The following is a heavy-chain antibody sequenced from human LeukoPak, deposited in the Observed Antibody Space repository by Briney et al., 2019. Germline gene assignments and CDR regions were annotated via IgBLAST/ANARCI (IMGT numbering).Heavy chain of an antibody. D-gene: IGHD4-11*01. CDR1: GGSISSGGYY. CDR3: AAVTTPYYFDY. Sequence: KPSETLSLTCIVSGGSISSGGYYWSWIRQHPGKGLEWIGYIYYSGSTYYNPSLKSRVTISVDTSKNQFSLKLSSVTAADTAVYYCAAVTTPYYFDYWGQGTLVTVSS. V-gene: IGHV4-31*03. J-gene: IGHJ4*02. CDR2: IYYSGST.